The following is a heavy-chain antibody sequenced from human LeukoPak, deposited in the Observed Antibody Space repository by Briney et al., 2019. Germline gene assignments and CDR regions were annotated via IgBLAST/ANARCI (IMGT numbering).Heavy chain of an antibody. CDR1: GGSFSGYY. CDR3: ARVDGYDFRQPFDY. CDR2: IYHSGST. D-gene: IGHD5-12*01. Sequence: PSETLSLTCAVYGGSFSGYYWSWIRQPPGKGLEWIGSIYHSGSTYYNPSLKSRVTISVDTSKNQFSLKLSSVTAADTAVYYCARVDGYDFRQPFDYWGQGTLVTVSS. V-gene: IGHV4-34*01. J-gene: IGHJ4*02.